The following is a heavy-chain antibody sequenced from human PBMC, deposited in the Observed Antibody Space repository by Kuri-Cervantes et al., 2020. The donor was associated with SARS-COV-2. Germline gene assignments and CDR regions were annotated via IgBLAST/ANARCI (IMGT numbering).Heavy chain of an antibody. J-gene: IGHJ4*02. Sequence: GESLKISCAASGFTFSSYSMNWVRQAPGKGLEWVSSISSSSSYTYYADSVKGRFTISRDNSKNTLYLQMNSLRAEDTAVYYCAKDPNWDYWGQGTLVTVSS. V-gene: IGHV3-21*04. CDR1: GFTFSSYS. CDR3: AKDPNWDY. D-gene: IGHD1-1*01. CDR2: ISSSSSYT.